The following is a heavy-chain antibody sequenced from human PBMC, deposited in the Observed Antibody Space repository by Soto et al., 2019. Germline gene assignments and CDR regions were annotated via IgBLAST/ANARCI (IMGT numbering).Heavy chain of an antibody. Sequence: QEQLVQSGAEVKKPGSSVKVSCKASGGLFSSYPISWVRQVPGQGLEWMGGFIPVFQTAYYTQRFQGRVTITADESTNTAYMELSSLRSEHTAIYYCARGGSGYTWFNEFWGQGTLVTVSS. CDR2: FIPVFQTA. CDR1: GGLFSSYP. V-gene: IGHV1-69*01. D-gene: IGHD3-22*01. J-gene: IGHJ4*02. CDR3: ARGGSGYTWFNEF.